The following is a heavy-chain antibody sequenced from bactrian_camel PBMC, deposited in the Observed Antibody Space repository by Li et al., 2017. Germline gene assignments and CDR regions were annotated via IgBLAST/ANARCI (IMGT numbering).Heavy chain of an antibody. V-gene: IGHV3S55*01. CDR2: IDSDGTT. D-gene: IGHD6*01. J-gene: IGHJ4*01. CDR3: VREEQGGGWYDFDPGY. Sequence: HVQLVESGGGSVQVGGSLTLSCTASGFTNSGKSMGWFRQAPGKERGGVAAIDSDGTTHYADSVKGRFTISKDNAKNTLYLQMNSLRPEDTAVYYCVREEQGGGWYDFDPGYWGQGTQVTVS. CDR1: GFTNSGKS.